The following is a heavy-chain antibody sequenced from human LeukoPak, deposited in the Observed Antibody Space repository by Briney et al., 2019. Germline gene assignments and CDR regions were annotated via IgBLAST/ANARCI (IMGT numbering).Heavy chain of an antibody. CDR3: ATGLRRYYFDY. J-gene: IGHJ4*02. Sequence: ASVKVSCKVSGYTLTELSMHWVRRAPGKGLEWMGGFDPEDGETIYAQKFQGRVTTTEDTSTDTAYMELSSLRSEDTAVYYCATGLRRYYFDYWGQGTLVTVSS. CDR1: GYTLTELS. CDR2: FDPEDGET. D-gene: IGHD4-17*01. V-gene: IGHV1-24*01.